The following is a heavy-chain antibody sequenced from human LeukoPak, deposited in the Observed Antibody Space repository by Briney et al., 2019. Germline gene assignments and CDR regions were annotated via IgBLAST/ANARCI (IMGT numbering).Heavy chain of an antibody. CDR1: GFTFTNYA. J-gene: IGHJ4*02. CDR2: ISYDGTNK. CDR3: ARGFVLGAAKNYFDY. D-gene: IGHD2-21*02. Sequence: GGSLRLSCAASGFTFTNYALHWLRQAPGKGLEWVAVISYDGTNKYYADSVKGRFTISRDNSKNTLSLQMNSLRAEDTALYYCARGFVLGAAKNYFDYWGQGALVTVSS. V-gene: IGHV3-30-3*01.